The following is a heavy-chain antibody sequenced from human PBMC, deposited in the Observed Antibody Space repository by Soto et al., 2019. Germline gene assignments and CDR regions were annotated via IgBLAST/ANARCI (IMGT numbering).Heavy chain of an antibody. CDR3: ARAGRGYCSGFSCESGLYGMDV. Sequence: SETLSLTCNVSGASISSYNYWGWFRQPPGKGLEWIGSIIYSGDIMYNPSLQSRLTLFVDTSKNQFSLKLSSVTAADTAVYYCARAGRGYCSGFSCESGLYGMDVWGQGTTVTVSS. CDR1: GASISSYNY. J-gene: IGHJ6*02. V-gene: IGHV4-39*01. CDR2: IIYSGDI. D-gene: IGHD2-15*01.